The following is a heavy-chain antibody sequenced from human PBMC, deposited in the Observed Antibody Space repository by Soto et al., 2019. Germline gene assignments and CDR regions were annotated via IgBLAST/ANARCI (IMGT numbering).Heavy chain of an antibody. V-gene: IGHV4-30-4*01. D-gene: IGHD4-17*01. CDR2: IYYSGST. J-gene: IGHJ4*02. CDR1: GGSISSGDYY. Sequence: SETLSLTCTVSGGSISSGDYYWSWIRQPPGKGLEWIGYIYYSGSTYYNPSLKSRVTISVDTSKNQFSLKLSSVTAADTAVYYCARPLTTVTTSLGYWGQGNMVTVSS. CDR3: ARPLTTVTTSLGY.